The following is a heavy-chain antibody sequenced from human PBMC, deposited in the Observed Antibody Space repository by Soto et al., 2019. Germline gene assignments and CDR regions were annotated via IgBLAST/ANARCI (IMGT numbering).Heavy chain of an antibody. V-gene: IGHV3-33*01. CDR3: ARDLERFGELTRPFDY. CDR2: IWYDGSNK. CDR1: GFTFSSYG. D-gene: IGHD3-10*01. J-gene: IGHJ4*02. Sequence: GGSLRLSCAASGFTFSSYGMHWVRQAPGKGLEWVAVIWYDGSNKYYADSVKGRFTISRDNSKNTLYLQMNSLRAEDTAVYYCARDLERFGELTRPFDYWGQGTLVTVSS.